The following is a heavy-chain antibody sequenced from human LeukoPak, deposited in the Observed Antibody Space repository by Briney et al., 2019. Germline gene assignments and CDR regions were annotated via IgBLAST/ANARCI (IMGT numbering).Heavy chain of an antibody. J-gene: IGHJ4*02. D-gene: IGHD3-10*01. CDR3: ARGRSSGSTYFDY. CDR2: MYNSGST. Sequence: SETLSLTCTVSGGSISTYYWSWIRRPPGKGLEWIGYMYNSGSTNYNPSLKSRVTISVDTSKNQFSLKLSSVTAADTAVYYCARGRSSGSTYFDYWGQGTLVIVSS. V-gene: IGHV4-59*01. CDR1: GGSISTYY.